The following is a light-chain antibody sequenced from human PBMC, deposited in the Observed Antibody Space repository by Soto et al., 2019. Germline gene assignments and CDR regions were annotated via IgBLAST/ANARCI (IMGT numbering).Light chain of an antibody. J-gene: IGLJ2*01. Sequence: QSVLTQPPSLSGAPGQNIIISCTGGGSNIGAGFDVHWYQQLPGTAPKLLIYVTTNRPSGVPDRFSGSKSATSASLVITGLQADDEAESYCQSYDTGPSGPVVFGGGTKLTVL. CDR1: GSNIGAGFD. CDR2: VTT. V-gene: IGLV1-40*01. CDR3: QSYDTGPSGPVV.